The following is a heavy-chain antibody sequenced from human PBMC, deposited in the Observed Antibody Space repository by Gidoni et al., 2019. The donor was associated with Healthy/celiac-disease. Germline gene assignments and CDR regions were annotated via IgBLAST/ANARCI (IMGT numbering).Heavy chain of an antibody. J-gene: IGHJ4*02. CDR3: AHEDMLTGHRDY. CDR2: IYWDDDK. Sequence: QITSQESVPTLVKPTQTPPPTCPFPGFSLSTSGVGVGWIRQPPGKALEWLALIYWDDDKRYSPSLKRRLTITKDTSKNQVVLTMTNMDPVGTATYGCAHEDMLTGHRDYWGQGTLVTVSS. CDR1: GFSLSTSGVG. V-gene: IGHV2-5*02. D-gene: IGHD3-9*01.